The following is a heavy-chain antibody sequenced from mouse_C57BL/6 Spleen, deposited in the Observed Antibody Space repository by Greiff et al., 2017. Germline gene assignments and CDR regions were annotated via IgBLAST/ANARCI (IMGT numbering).Heavy chain of an antibody. Sequence: EVKLMESGGGLVKPGGSLKLSCAASGFTFSDYGMHWVRQAPEKGLEWVAYLSSGSSTIYYADTVKGRFTIARDNAKNTLFRQMTSLRSEDTAMYYCARGTVVAMDYWGQGTSVTVSS. D-gene: IGHD1-1*01. J-gene: IGHJ4*01. CDR2: LSSGSSTI. V-gene: IGHV5-17*01. CDR1: GFTFSDYG. CDR3: ARGTVVAMDY.